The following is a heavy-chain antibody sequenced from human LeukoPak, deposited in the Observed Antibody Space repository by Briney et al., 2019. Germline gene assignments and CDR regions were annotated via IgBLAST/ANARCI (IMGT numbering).Heavy chain of an antibody. D-gene: IGHD6-19*01. Sequence: SETLSLTCAVYGGSFSGYYWSWIRQPPGKGLEWLGEINHSGSTNYNPSLKSRVTISVDTSKNQFSLKLSSVTAADAAVYYCARVGPPGIAVAGTRRYNWFDPWGQGTLVTVSS. V-gene: IGHV4-34*01. J-gene: IGHJ5*02. CDR1: GGSFSGYY. CDR3: ARVGPPGIAVAGTRRYNWFDP. CDR2: INHSGST.